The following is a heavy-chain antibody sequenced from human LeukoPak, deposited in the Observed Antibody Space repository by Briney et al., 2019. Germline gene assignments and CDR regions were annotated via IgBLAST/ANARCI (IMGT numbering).Heavy chain of an antibody. V-gene: IGHV4-39*07. D-gene: IGHD3-10*01. Sequence: SETLSLTCTVSGGSISSSSYYWGWIRQPPGKGLEWIGSIYYSGSTYYNPSLKSRVTISVDTSKNQFSLKLSSVTAADTAVYYCARRHKVGAGDALDIWGRGTMVTVSS. CDR2: IYYSGST. CDR1: GGSISSSSYY. J-gene: IGHJ3*02. CDR3: ARRHKVGAGDALDI.